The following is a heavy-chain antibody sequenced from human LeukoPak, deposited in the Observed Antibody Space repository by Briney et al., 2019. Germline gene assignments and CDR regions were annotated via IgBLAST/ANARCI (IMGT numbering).Heavy chain of an antibody. V-gene: IGHV4-34*01. Sequence: SETLSLTCTVSGGSISSNYWNWIRQPPGKGLEWIGEINHSGSTNYNPSLKSRVTISVDTSKNQFSLKLSSVTAADTAVYYCARGWYGSGSYYYYYMDVWGKGTTVTVSS. CDR3: ARGWYGSGSYYYYYMDV. CDR2: INHSGST. D-gene: IGHD3-10*01. J-gene: IGHJ6*03. CDR1: GGSISSNY.